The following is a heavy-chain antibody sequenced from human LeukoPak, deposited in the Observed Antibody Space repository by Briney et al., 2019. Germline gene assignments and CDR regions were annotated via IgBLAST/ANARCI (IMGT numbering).Heavy chain of an antibody. J-gene: IGHJ4*02. V-gene: IGHV3-30-3*01. CDR2: ISYDGSNK. D-gene: IGHD6-19*01. CDR3: ARDPPNEQVAGTEDY. Sequence: GGSLRLSCAASGFTFSSYAMHWVRQAPGKGLERVAVISYDGSNKYYADSVKGRFTISRDNSKNTLYLQMNSLRAEDTAVYYCARDPPNEQVAGTEDYWGQGTLVTVSS. CDR1: GFTFSSYA.